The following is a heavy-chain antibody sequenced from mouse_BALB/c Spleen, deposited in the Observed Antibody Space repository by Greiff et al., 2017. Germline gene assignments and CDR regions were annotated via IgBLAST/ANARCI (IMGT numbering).Heavy chain of an antibody. CDR3: ARDRYDAMDY. Sequence: EVQGVESGGGLVQPGGSRKLSCAASGFTFSSFGMHWVRQAPEKGLEWVAYISSGSSTIYYADTVKGRFTISRDNPKNTLFLQMTSLRSEDTAMYYCARDRYDAMDYWGQGTSVTVSS. CDR1: GFTFSSFG. V-gene: IGHV5-17*02. CDR2: ISSGSSTI. J-gene: IGHJ4*01. D-gene: IGHD2-14*01.